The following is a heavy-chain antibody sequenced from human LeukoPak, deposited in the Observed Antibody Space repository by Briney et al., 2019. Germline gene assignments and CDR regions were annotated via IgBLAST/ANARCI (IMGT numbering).Heavy chain of an antibody. CDR2: ISGSSGST. CDR1: GFTFSSYA. J-gene: IGHJ4*02. CDR3: AKGFIAVAARSYFDY. D-gene: IGHD6-19*01. Sequence: GGSLRLSCAASGFTFSSYAMSWVRQAPGKGLEWVSAISGSSGSTYYADSVKGRFTISRDNSKNTLYLQMNSLRAEDTAVYYCAKGFIAVAARSYFDYWGQGTLVTVSS. V-gene: IGHV3-23*01.